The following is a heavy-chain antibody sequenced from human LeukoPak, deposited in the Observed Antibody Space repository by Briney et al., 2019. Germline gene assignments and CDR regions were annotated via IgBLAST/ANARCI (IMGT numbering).Heavy chain of an antibody. CDR2: MYSSGGT. CDR3: ARQIAVARKAGFDY. J-gene: IGHJ4*02. V-gene: IGHV4-4*07. CDR1: GGSISSYY. Sequence: SETLSLTCTVSGGSISSYYWSWIRQPAGKGLEWIGRMYSSGGTNYNPSLKSRVTMSVDTSKNQSTLKLSSVTAADTAVYYCARQIAVARKAGFDYWGQRTLVTVSS. D-gene: IGHD6-19*01.